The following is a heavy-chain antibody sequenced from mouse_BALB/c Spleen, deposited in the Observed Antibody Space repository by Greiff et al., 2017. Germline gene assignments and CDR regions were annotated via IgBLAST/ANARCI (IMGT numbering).Heavy chain of an antibody. Sequence: LQQPGSELVRPGASVKLSCKASGYTFTSYWMHWVKQRPGQGLEWIGNIYPGSGSTNYDEKFKSKATLTVDTSSSTAYMQLSSLTSEDSAVYYCTRPFYYGSSYPYYWGQGTTLTVSS. CDR3: TRPFYYGSSYPYY. D-gene: IGHD1-1*01. CDR1: GYTFTSYW. CDR2: IYPGSGST. V-gene: IGHV1S22*01. J-gene: IGHJ2*01.